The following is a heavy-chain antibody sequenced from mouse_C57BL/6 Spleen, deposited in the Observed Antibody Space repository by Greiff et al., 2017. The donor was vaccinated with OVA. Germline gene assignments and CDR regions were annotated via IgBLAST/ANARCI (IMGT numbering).Heavy chain of an antibody. J-gene: IGHJ4*01. CDR1: GFSLTSYG. CDR2: VWRGGST. D-gene: IGHD1-1*01. V-gene: IGHV2-5*01. Sequence: VQLQQSGPGLVQPSQSLSITCTVSGFSLTSYGVHWVRQSPGQGLEWLGVVWRGGSTDDNAAFMSRLSITKDNSKSQVFFKMNSLQADDTAIYYCAKIYYYGSSYGAMDYWGQGTSVTISS. CDR3: AKIYYYGSSYGAMDY.